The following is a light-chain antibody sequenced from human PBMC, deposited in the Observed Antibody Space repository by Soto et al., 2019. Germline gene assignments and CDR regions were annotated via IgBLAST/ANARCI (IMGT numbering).Light chain of an antibody. CDR2: DAS. V-gene: IGKV3-11*01. J-gene: IGKJ3*01. CDR3: QQRYNWPPDVT. Sequence: EIVLTQYPDTLSLSPGERATLSCRASQSVRSSLAWYQQKPGQAPRLLIYDASNRATGIPARFSGTGSVTDSTLTISSRDPEDFAVYNCQQRYNWPPDVTFGPWTKVDIK. CDR1: QSVRSS.